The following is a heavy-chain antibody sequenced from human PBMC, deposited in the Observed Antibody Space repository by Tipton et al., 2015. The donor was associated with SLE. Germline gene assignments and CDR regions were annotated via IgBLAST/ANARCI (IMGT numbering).Heavy chain of an antibody. D-gene: IGHD1-26*01. CDR2: IYTSGST. Sequence: TLSLTCTVSGGSISSYYWSWIRQPPGKGLEWIGYIYTSGSTNYNPPLKSRVTIPVDTSKNQFSLKLSSVTAADTAVYYCARLVSGSYSYFDYWGQGTLVTVSS. V-gene: IGHV4-4*08. J-gene: IGHJ4*02. CDR3: ARLVSGSYSYFDY. CDR1: GGSISSYY.